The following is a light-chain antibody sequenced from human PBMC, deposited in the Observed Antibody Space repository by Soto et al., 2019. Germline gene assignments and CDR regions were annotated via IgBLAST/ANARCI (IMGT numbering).Light chain of an antibody. CDR2: EVS. J-gene: IGLJ2*01. CDR1: SSDVGGYNY. V-gene: IGLV2-14*01. Sequence: QSVLTQPASVSGSPGQSITISCTGTSSDVGGYNYVSGYQQHPGKAPKLMIYEVSNRPSGVSNRFSGSKSGNTASLTISGLQAEDEADYYCSSYTSSSIVVFGGGTKVTVL. CDR3: SSYTSSSIVV.